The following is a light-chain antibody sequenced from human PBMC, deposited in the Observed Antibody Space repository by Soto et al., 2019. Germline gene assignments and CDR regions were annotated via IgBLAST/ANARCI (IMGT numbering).Light chain of an antibody. CDR2: EVS. V-gene: IGLV2-14*01. Sequence: QSALTQPASVSGSPGQSITISCTGTSSDVGDYNYVSWYQQHPGKAPKLMIYEVSNRPSGVSNRFSGSKSGNTASLTISGLQAEDEADYYCSSYTRSSTPYVFGTGTQLTVL. CDR1: SSDVGDYNY. CDR3: SSYTRSSTPYV. J-gene: IGLJ1*01.